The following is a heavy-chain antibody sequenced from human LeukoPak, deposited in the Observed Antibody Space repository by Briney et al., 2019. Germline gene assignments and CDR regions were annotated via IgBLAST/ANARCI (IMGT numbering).Heavy chain of an antibody. Sequence: ASVKVSCKASGGSFTNCPFHWVRQAPGQGLEWMGGIIPMFGSTDYAQKFQGRLTITADESTSTAYMELSSLRSEDTAVYYCARASYGSGYYFDYWGQGTLVTVSS. CDR3: ARASYGSGYYFDY. V-gene: IGHV1-69*13. CDR1: GGSFTNCP. CDR2: IIPMFGST. J-gene: IGHJ4*02. D-gene: IGHD3-10*01.